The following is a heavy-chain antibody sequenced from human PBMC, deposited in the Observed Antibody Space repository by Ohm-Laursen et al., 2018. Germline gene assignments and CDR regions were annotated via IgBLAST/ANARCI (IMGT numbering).Heavy chain of an antibody. CDR1: GGSFSGYY. D-gene: IGHD4-17*01. Sequence: SETLSLTCAVYGGSFSGYYWSWIRQPPGKGLEWIGEINHSGSTNYNPSLKSRVTISVDTSKNQFSLKLSSVTAADTAVYYCARGRGYGDLNWFDPWGQGTLVTVSS. V-gene: IGHV4-34*01. J-gene: IGHJ5*02. CDR2: INHSGST. CDR3: ARGRGYGDLNWFDP.